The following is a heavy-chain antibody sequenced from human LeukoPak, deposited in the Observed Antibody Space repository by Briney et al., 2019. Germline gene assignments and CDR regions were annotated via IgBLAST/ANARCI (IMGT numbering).Heavy chain of an antibody. D-gene: IGHD5-12*01. J-gene: IGHJ4*02. Sequence: GGSLRLSCAASGFTFSSYGMSWVRQAPGKGLEWVSGISGSGGSTYYADSVKGQFTISRDNSKNTLYLQMNSLRAEDTAVYYCAKDREYGGYVYYFDYWGQGTLVTVSS. CDR1: GFTFSSYG. CDR2: ISGSGGST. CDR3: AKDREYGGYVYYFDY. V-gene: IGHV3-23*01.